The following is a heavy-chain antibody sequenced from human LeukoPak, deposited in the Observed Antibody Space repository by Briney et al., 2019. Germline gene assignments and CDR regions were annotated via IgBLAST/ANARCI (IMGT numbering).Heavy chain of an antibody. Sequence: GESLRLSCAASGCSFSSYWMHWVRQAPGKGLEWISRINGAGSSTSYAASVTGRFTISSDNAKNTLYLQMNSLRAEDTAVYSCARAREDSTSGRYYYYYYMDVWGKGTTVTISS. CDR3: ARAREDSTSGRYYYYYYMDV. V-gene: IGHV3-74*01. J-gene: IGHJ6*03. CDR1: GCSFSSYW. CDR2: INGAGSST. D-gene: IGHD2-2*01.